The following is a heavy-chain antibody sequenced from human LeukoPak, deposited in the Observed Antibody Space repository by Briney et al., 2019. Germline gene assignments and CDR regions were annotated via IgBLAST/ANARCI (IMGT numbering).Heavy chain of an antibody. J-gene: IGHJ3*02. CDR3: AKTRPQLWSYGGAFDI. CDR2: ISGSGGST. V-gene: IGHV3-23*01. D-gene: IGHD5-18*01. CDR1: GFTFSSYA. Sequence: GGSLRLSCAASGFTFSSYAMSWVRQAPGKGLEWVSAISGSGGSTYYADSVKGRFTISRDNSKSTLYLQMNSLRAEDTAVYYCAKTRPQLWSYGGAFDIWGQGTMVTVSS.